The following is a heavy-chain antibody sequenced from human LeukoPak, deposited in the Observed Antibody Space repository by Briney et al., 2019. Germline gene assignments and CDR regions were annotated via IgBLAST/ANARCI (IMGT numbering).Heavy chain of an antibody. CDR2: ISVSGSNT. CDR3: ASRKEYTVSSVYY. V-gene: IGHV3-23*01. D-gene: IGHD5/OR15-5a*01. CDR1: GFTFTNYV. J-gene: IGHJ4*02. Sequence: GGSLGLSCAASGFTFTNYVMTWVRQAPGKGLEWVSGISVSGSNTYYADSVKGRFTISRDNSKDTLSLQMNSLRVEDSAIYYCASRKEYTVSSVYYWGRGILVTVSS.